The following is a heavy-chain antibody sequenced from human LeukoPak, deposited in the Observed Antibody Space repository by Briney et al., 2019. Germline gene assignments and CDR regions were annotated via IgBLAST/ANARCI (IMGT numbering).Heavy chain of an antibody. CDR1: GFTFSSYS. D-gene: IGHD1-1*01. J-gene: IGHJ4*02. CDR2: ISSRSSYI. V-gene: IGHV3-21*01. Sequence: GGSLRLSCAASGFTFSSYSMNGVRQAPGKGLEWVSSISSRSSYIYYADSMKGRFTISRDNANNSLYLQLNSLRAEDTAVYYCARHWNTFIDYWRQGTLVTVSS. CDR3: ARHWNTFIDY.